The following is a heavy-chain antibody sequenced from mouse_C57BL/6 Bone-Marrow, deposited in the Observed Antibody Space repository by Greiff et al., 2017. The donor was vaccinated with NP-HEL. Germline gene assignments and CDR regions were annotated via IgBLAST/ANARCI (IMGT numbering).Heavy chain of an antibody. J-gene: IGHJ3*01. D-gene: IGHD2-4*01. Sequence: VQLQQSGPELVKPGASVKISCKASGYSFSSSWMNWVKQRPGKGLEWIGRIYRGDGAANYNGKLNGKAILTADKSSSPAYMQLSRLTSEDAAVYVCARGLRTAWFAYWGQGTLVTVSA. CDR3: ARGLRTAWFAY. CDR1: GYSFSSSW. CDR2: IYRGDGAA. V-gene: IGHV1-82*01.